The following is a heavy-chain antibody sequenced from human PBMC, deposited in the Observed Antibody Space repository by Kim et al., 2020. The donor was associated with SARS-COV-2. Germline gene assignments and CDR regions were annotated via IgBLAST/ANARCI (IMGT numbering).Heavy chain of an antibody. Sequence: RFTISRDNYKNTLYLQMNSLRAEDTAVYYCAKDLFMAVAGTSVPGSPVDYWGQGTLVTVSS. CDR3: AKDLFMAVAGTSVPGSPVDY. V-gene: IGHV3-23*01. D-gene: IGHD6-19*01. J-gene: IGHJ4*02.